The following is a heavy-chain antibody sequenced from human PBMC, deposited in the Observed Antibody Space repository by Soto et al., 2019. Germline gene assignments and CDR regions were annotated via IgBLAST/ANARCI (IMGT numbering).Heavy chain of an antibody. CDR2: IYHSGST. Sequence: QLQLQESGSGLVKPSQTLSLTCAVSGGSISSGGYSWSWIRQPPGKGLEWIGYIYHSGSTYYNPSLKSRVTISVDRSKKQFYLKLSSVTAADTAVYYCASGPFGGVIVTEFDYWGQGTLVTVSS. J-gene: IGHJ4*02. CDR3: ASGPFGGVIVTEFDY. CDR1: GGSISSGGYS. V-gene: IGHV4-30-2*01. D-gene: IGHD3-16*02.